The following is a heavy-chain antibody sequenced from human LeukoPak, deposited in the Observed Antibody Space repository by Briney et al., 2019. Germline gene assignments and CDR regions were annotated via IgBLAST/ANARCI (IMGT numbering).Heavy chain of an antibody. CDR2: INHNSGGT. V-gene: IGHV1-2*02. CDR3: ARHVRWRGYAFDI. CDR1: GYTFTGYY. D-gene: IGHD3-3*01. Sequence: GASVKVSCKASGYTFTGYYMHWVRQAPGQGLEWMGWINHNSGGTNYAQKFQGRVTMTRDTSISTAYMELSRLRSDDTAVYYCARHVRWRGYAFDIWGQGTMVTVSS. J-gene: IGHJ3*02.